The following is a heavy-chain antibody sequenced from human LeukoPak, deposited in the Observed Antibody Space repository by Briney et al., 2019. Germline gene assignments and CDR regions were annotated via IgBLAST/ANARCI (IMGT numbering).Heavy chain of an antibody. V-gene: IGHV3-23*01. CDR3: AKDPVAVAGFFDY. CDR2: IGSSGGGI. D-gene: IGHD6-19*01. CDR1: GFTFSTYT. J-gene: IGHJ4*02. Sequence: GGSLRLSCAASGFTFSTYTMYWVRHPPGKGLEWVSIIGSSGGGIHYADSVKGRFTISRDNSKNTLYLQMNSLRAEDTAVYYCAKDPVAVAGFFDYWGQGTLVTVSS.